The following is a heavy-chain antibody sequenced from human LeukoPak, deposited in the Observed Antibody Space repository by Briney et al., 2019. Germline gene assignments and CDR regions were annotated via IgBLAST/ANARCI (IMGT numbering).Heavy chain of an antibody. CDR1: GYTFSGYY. CDR2: INPNSGGT. V-gene: IGHV1-2*02. CDR3: ARVRLYYYYMDV. J-gene: IGHJ6*03. Sequence: ASVKVSCKASGYTFSGYYLHWVRQAPGQGLEWMGWINPNSGGTNSAQKFQGRVTMTRDTSISIAYMELSRLRSDDTAVYYCARVRLYYYYMDVWGKGTTVTVSS.